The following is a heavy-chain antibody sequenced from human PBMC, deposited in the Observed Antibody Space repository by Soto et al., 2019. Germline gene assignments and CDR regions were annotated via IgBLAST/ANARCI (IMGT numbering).Heavy chain of an antibody. CDR1: GYTFTHNF. D-gene: IGHD5-18*01. J-gene: IGHJ4*02. CDR2: INPDSGDT. Sequence: ASVKVSCKASGYTFTHNFIHWVRQAPGQGLEWMGSINPDSGDTNYPQKFQGRVIMTSDTSITTAYMELRGLTYDGTAVYYCARGGSSYGYNYWGQGALVTSPQ. V-gene: IGHV1-2*02. CDR3: ARGGSSYGYNY.